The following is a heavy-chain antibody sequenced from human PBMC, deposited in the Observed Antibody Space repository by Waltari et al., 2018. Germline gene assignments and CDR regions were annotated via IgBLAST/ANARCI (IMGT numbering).Heavy chain of an antibody. D-gene: IGHD6-13*01. CDR1: GGSISSYY. Sequence: QVQLQESGPGLVKPSETLSLTCTVSGGSISSYYWSWIRQPAGKGLEWIGRIYTSGSTDYNPSLKSRVIMSVDTSKNHFSLKLRSVTVADTAVYYCAREVLGSSWYRTSSHWFDPWGQGTLVTVSS. CDR2: IYTSGST. J-gene: IGHJ5*02. CDR3: AREVLGSSWYRTSSHWFDP. V-gene: IGHV4-4*07.